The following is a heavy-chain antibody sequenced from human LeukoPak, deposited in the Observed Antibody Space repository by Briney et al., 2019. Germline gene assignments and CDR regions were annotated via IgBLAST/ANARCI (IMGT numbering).Heavy chain of an antibody. CDR3: ARVGRSLSGSHYYFDY. Sequence: SETLSLTCTVSGGSISSYYWSWIWQPAGKGLEWIGRIYTSGSTNYNPSLKSRVTMSVDTSKSQFSLKLSSVTAADTAVYYCARVGRSLSGSHYYFDYWGQGTLVTVSS. V-gene: IGHV4-4*07. CDR1: GGSISSYY. CDR2: IYTSGST. D-gene: IGHD1-26*01. J-gene: IGHJ4*02.